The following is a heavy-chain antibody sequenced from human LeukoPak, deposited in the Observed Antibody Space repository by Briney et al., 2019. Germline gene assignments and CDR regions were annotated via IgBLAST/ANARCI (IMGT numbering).Heavy chain of an antibody. CDR3: ARETTTSGSPFDY. D-gene: IGHD6-19*01. Sequence: SRTLSLTCAISGDSVSSNRAAWNWIRRSPSRGLEWLGRTYYRSKWYNDYAVSVKSRITINPDTSKNQFSLQLNSVTPEDTAVHYCARETTTSGSPFDYWGQGTLVTVSS. V-gene: IGHV6-1*01. J-gene: IGHJ4*02. CDR2: TYYRSKWYN. CDR1: GDSVSSNRAA.